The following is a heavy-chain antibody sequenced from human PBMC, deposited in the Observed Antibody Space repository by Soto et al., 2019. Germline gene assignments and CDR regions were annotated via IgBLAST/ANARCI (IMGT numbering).Heavy chain of an antibody. D-gene: IGHD2-15*01. CDR2: ISYSGSA. CDR3: ARLHSGYCSGGSCYLYYFDY. CDR1: GGSVSSGTYY. Sequence: SETLSLTCTVSGGSVSSGTYYWSWIRQPPGKGLEWIAYISYSGSADYNPSLKSRVTISVDTSKNRFSLRLSSVTAADTAVYYCARLHSGYCSGGSCYLYYFDYWGQGTLVTVS. V-gene: IGHV4-61*01. J-gene: IGHJ4*02.